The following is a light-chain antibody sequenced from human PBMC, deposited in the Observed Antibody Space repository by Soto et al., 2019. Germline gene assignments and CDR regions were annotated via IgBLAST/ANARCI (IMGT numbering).Light chain of an antibody. V-gene: IGKV3-15*01. CDR3: QLQDT. CDR2: GSS. CDR1: QSVNSN. Sequence: EIVMTQSPATLSVSPGERATLSCRASQSVNSNLAWYQQKPGQAPRLPIYGSSTRAAGIPARFSGSGSGTEFTLTISSLQSEDFAVYYCQLQDTFGGGTKVDIK. J-gene: IGKJ4*01.